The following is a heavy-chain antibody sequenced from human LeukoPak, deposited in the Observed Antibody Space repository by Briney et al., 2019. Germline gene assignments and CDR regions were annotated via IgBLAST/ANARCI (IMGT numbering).Heavy chain of an antibody. J-gene: IGHJ4*02. D-gene: IGHD5-12*01. CDR1: GFTFSNAW. V-gene: IGHV4-34*01. CDR2: INHSGST. Sequence: GSLRLSCAASGFTFSNAWMSWIRQPPGKGLEWIGEINHSGSTNYNPSLKSRVTISVDTSKNQFSLKLSSVTAADTAVYYCARGGGGLRHLDYWGQGTLVTVSS. CDR3: ARGGGGLRHLDY.